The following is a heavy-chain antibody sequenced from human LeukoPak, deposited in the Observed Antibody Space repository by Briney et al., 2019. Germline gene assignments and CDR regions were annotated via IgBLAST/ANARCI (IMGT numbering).Heavy chain of an antibody. V-gene: IGHV3-7*03. CDR1: GFTFSSYW. Sequence: GGSLGLSCAGSGFTFSSYWMTWVRQAPGKGLEWVANIKQDGTEKYYVDSVKGRFTISRDNAQNSLYLQVSSLRAEDTAVYYCARPRDSGWSKTWDYWGQGTLVTVSS. CDR3: ARPRDSGWSKTWDY. CDR2: IKQDGTEK. J-gene: IGHJ4*02. D-gene: IGHD6-13*01.